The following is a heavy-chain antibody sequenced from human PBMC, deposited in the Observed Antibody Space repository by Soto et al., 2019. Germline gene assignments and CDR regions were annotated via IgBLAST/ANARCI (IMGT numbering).Heavy chain of an antibody. CDR2: IGTAGDT. V-gene: IGHV3-13*01. CDR1: GFIFSSYD. Sequence: EVQLVESGGDLVQPGGSLRLSCAASGFIFSSYDFHWVRQATGKGLEWVSGIGTAGDTYYAGSVKGRFIMSRENGKNSLYLQMNSLRAGDTAVYYCTRGADGFDYWGQGTLVTVSS. CDR3: TRGADGFDY. J-gene: IGHJ4*02. D-gene: IGHD3-16*01.